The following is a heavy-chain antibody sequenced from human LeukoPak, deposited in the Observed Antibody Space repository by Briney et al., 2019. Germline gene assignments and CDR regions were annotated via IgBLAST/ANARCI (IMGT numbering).Heavy chain of an antibody. CDR1: GFTFSSYV. CDR3: AKDRTTGTMYYYYMDV. D-gene: IGHD1-1*01. Sequence: GGSLRLSCAASGFTFSSYVMHWVRQAPGKGLEWVAVISYDGSNKYYADSVKGRFTISRDNSKNTLYLQMNSLRAEDTAVYYCAKDRTTGTMYYYYMDVWGKGTTVTVSS. J-gene: IGHJ6*03. CDR2: ISYDGSNK. V-gene: IGHV3-30*18.